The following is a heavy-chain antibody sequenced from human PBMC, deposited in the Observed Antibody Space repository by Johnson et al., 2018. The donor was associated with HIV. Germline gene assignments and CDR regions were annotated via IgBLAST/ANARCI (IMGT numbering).Heavy chain of an antibody. V-gene: IGHV3-30*04. CDR3: ARAYNYPI. Sequence: QVQLVESGGGVVQPGRSLRLSCAASGFTFSSMHWDRQAPGKGLEWVAVISYDGSNKYYADSVRGRFTISRDNSKNSLSLQMNSLRAEDTAVYYCARAYNYPIWGQGTMLTVSS. J-gene: IGHJ3*02. CDR1: GFTFSS. CDR2: ISYDGSNK. D-gene: IGHD1-1*01.